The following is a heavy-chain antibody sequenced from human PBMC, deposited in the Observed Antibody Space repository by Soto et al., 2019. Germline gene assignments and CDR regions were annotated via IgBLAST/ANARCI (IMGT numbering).Heavy chain of an antibody. D-gene: IGHD6-19*01. CDR1: GYSFTSYW. V-gene: IGHV3-23*01. CDR2: ISGSGGST. J-gene: IGHJ4*02. Sequence: GESLKISCKGSGYSFTSYWIGWVRQAPGKGLEWVSAISGSGGSTYYADSVKGRFTISRDNSKNTLYLQMNSLRAEDTAVYYYAKDPRQWLVTYYFDYWGQGTLVTVSS. CDR3: AKDPRQWLVTYYFDY.